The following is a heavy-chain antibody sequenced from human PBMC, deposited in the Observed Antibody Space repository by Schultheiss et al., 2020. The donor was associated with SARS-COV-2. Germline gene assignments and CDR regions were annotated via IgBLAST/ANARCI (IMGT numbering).Heavy chain of an antibody. CDR1: GGSFSGYY. D-gene: IGHD4-17*01. CDR3: ARKYGDRYSELRFDY. V-gene: IGHV4-34*01. CDR2: INHSGST. Sequence: SETLSLTCAVYGGSFSGYYWSWIRQPPGKGLEWIGEINHSGSTNYNPSLKSRVTISVDTSKNQFSLKLSSVTAADTAVYYCARKYGDRYSELRFDYWGQGTLVTVSS. J-gene: IGHJ4*02.